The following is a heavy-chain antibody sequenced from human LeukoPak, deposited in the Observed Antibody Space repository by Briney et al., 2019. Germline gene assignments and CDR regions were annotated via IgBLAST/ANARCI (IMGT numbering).Heavy chain of an antibody. J-gene: IGHJ4*02. CDR2: ITTGDGNT. CDR3: ARGPNSNWSGLDF. Sequence: PGGSLRLSCTASGFTFSSYTMTWVRQAPGKGLKWVSTITTGDGNTYYADSVKGRFTVSRDDSKNTLYLQMNNLRAEDTAVYYCARGPNSNWSGLDFWGQGTLLTVSS. V-gene: IGHV3-23*01. D-gene: IGHD6-6*01. CDR1: GFTFSSYT.